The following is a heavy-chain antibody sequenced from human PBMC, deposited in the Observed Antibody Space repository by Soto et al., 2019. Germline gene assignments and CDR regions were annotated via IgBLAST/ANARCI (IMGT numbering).Heavy chain of an antibody. CDR3: ARSIVVVTALDY. CDR2: INAGNGNT. J-gene: IGHJ4*02. CDR1: GYTFTTYA. Sequence: EASVKVSCKASGYTFTTYAMHWVRQAPGQRLEWMGWINAGNGNTKYSQKFQGRVTITRDTSASTAYMELSSLRSEDTAVYYCARSIVVVTALDYWGQGTLVTVSS. V-gene: IGHV1-3*01. D-gene: IGHD2-21*02.